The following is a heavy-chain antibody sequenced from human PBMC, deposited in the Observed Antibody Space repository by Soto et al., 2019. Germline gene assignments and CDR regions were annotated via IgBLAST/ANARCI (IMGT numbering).Heavy chain of an antibody. CDR3: ARIYDSSGYYPNWFDP. CDR1: GGSISSYY. Sequence: SETLSLTCTVSGGSISSYYWSWIRQPPGKGLEWIGYIYYSGSTNYNPSLKSRVTISVDTSKNQFSLKLSSVTAADTAVYYCARIYDSSGYYPNWFDPWGQGTLVTVS. D-gene: IGHD3-22*01. CDR2: IYYSGST. J-gene: IGHJ5*02. V-gene: IGHV4-59*01.